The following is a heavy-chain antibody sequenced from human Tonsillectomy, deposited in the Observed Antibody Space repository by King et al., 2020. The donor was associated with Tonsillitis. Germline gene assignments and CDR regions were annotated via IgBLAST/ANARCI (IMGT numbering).Heavy chain of an antibody. Sequence: VQLVESGAEVKKPGASVKVSCTASGYTFTAYYVHWVRQAPGQGLEWMGWINSNSGGTNYAQKFQGRVTTTRDTSNSTAYLELSSLRSDDTAVYYCARSRFMISPTLDYWGQGTLVTVSS. CDR3: ARSRFMISPTLDY. J-gene: IGHJ4*02. D-gene: IGHD3-22*01. V-gene: IGHV1-2*02. CDR1: GYTFTAYY. CDR2: INSNSGGT.